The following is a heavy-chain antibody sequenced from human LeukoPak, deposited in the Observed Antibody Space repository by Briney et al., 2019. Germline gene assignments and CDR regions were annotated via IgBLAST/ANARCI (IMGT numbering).Heavy chain of an antibody. CDR1: GFTFSSYA. Sequence: PGGSLRLSCAASGFTFSSYAMSWVRQAPGKGLEWVSAISGSGSSTYYADSVKGRFTISRDNSKNTLHLQMNSLRAEDTAVYYCAKGHNSVRSSSNFDYWGQGTLVTVSS. J-gene: IGHJ4*02. D-gene: IGHD3-10*01. CDR3: AKGHNSVRSSSNFDY. CDR2: ISGSGSST. V-gene: IGHV3-23*01.